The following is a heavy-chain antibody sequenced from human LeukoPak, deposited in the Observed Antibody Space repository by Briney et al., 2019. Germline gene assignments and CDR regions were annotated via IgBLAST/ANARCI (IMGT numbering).Heavy chain of an antibody. CDR2: TYYRSKWYN. CDR1: GDSVSSNTAS. V-gene: IGHV6-1*01. D-gene: IGHD4-23*01. Sequence: SQTLSLTCAISGDSVSSNTASWNWIRQSPSRGLEWLGRTYYRSKWYNDYAVSVKSRITINPDTSKNQFSLQLNSVTPEDTAVYYCARDTPNFRWYGGKTFDVWGQGTMVTVSS. J-gene: IGHJ3*01. CDR3: ARDTPNFRWYGGKTFDV.